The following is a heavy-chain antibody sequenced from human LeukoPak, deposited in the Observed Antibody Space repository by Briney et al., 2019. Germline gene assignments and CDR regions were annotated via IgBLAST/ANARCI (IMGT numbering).Heavy chain of an antibody. Sequence: GGSLRLSCAASGFTFSTYNMNWVRQARGKGLEWVSSISSGGIYTYYADLVKGRFTASRDNAKNSLSLQLSSLRAEDTAVYYCARGHYDILTASYKWTPDYWGQGILVTVSS. CDR3: ARGHYDILTASYKWTPDY. CDR1: GFTFSTYN. CDR2: ISSGGIYT. J-gene: IGHJ4*02. D-gene: IGHD3-9*01. V-gene: IGHV3-21*06.